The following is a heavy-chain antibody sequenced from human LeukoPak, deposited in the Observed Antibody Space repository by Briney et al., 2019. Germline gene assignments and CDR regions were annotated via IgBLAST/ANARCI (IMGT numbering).Heavy chain of an antibody. CDR2: IYYSGST. Sequence: SETLSLTCTVSGGSISSYYWSWIRQPPGKGLEWIGYIYYSGSTNYNPSLKSRVTISVDTSKNQFSLKLSSVTAADAAVYYCARDQLANWFDPWGQGTLVTVSS. CDR3: ARDQLANWFDP. D-gene: IGHD5-18*01. J-gene: IGHJ5*02. CDR1: GGSISSYY. V-gene: IGHV4-59*01.